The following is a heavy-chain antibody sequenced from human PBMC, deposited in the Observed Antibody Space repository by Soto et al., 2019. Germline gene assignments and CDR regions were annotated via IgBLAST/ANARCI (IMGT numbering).Heavy chain of an antibody. V-gene: IGHV4-59*01. CDR1: GTSISSYY. CDR2: IHYSGTT. J-gene: IGHJ4*02. Sequence: VQLQESGPGLVKPSETLSLTCTVSGTSISSYYWCWIRQPPGRGLEWIANIHYSGTTNYNPSLASRVTPSVDTSKDQFTLKMTSVTAADRAMYFCARYNSYAIDYWGRGTLVTVSS. D-gene: IGHD2-8*01. CDR3: ARYNSYAIDY.